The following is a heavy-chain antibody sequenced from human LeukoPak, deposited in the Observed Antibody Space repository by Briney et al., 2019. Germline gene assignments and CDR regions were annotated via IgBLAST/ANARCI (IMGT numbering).Heavy chain of an antibody. Sequence: GGSLRLSCAASGFTFSDYYMGWIRQAPGKGLEGVSYMSGSGNDIYYADSVKGRFTISRDNAKNSLYLQMNSLRAEDTAVYYCAKDILEAGLFFDYWGQGTLVTVSS. J-gene: IGHJ4*02. CDR1: GFTFSDYY. CDR2: MSGSGNDI. D-gene: IGHD3/OR15-3a*01. CDR3: AKDILEAGLFFDY. V-gene: IGHV3-11*01.